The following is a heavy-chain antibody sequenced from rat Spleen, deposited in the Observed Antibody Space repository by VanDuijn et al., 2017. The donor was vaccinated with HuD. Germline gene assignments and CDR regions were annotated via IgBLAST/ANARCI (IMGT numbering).Heavy chain of an antibody. CDR3: TAGGGY. J-gene: IGHJ2*01. CDR1: GFTFSSFA. CDR2: ITNTGGST. D-gene: IGHD1-11*01. Sequence: EVHLVESGGGLVQPGRSLKLSCAASGFTFSSFAMAWVRQAPKKGLEWVATITNTGGSTYYPDSVKGRFTIYRDNAKSTLSLQMNSLGSEDTATYYCTAGGGYWGQGVMVTVSS. V-gene: IGHV5-46*01.